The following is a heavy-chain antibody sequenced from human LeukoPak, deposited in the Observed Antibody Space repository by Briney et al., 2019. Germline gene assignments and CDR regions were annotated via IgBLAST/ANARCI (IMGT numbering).Heavy chain of an antibody. CDR2: IYYSGST. CDR3: ARDPSGWYVGEYYYYGMDV. J-gene: IGHJ6*02. CDR1: GGSISSGDYY. Sequence: SETLSLTCTVSGGSISSGDYYWSWIRQPPGKGLEWIGYIYYSGSTYYNPSLKSRVTISVDTSKNQFSLKLSSVTAADTAVYYCARDPSGWYVGEYYYYGMDVWGQGTTVTVSS. V-gene: IGHV4-30-4*01. D-gene: IGHD6-19*01.